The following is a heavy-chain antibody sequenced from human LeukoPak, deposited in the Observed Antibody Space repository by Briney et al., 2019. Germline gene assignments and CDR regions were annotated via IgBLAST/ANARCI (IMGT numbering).Heavy chain of an antibody. CDR2: IYSSGST. D-gene: IGHD2-21*02. CDR1: GCSISNYY. V-gene: IGHV4-59*01. Sequence: SETLSLTCTVSGCSISNYYWSWIRQPPGKGLEWIGHIYSSGSTNYNPSLKSRVTISVDTSKNQFSLKLSSVTAADTAVYYCARFAYCGGHCWYYFDYWGQGSLVTVSS. CDR3: ARFAYCGGHCWYYFDY. J-gene: IGHJ4*02.